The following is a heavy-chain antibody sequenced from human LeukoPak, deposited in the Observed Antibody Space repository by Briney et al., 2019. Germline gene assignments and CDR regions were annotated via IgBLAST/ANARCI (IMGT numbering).Heavy chain of an antibody. CDR3: VAVARGGDAFDI. V-gene: IGHV3-48*02. CDR1: GFTFSSYA. J-gene: IGHJ3*02. Sequence: GGSLRLSCAASGFTFSSYAMSWVRQAPGKGLEWVSYISSSSSTIYYADSVKGRFTISRDNAKNSLYLQMNSLRDEDTAVYYCVAVARGGDAFDIWGQGTMVTVSS. CDR2: ISSSSSTI. D-gene: IGHD3-10*01.